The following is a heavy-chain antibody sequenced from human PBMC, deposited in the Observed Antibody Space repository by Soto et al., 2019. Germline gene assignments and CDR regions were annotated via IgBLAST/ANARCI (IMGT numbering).Heavy chain of an antibody. J-gene: IGHJ1*01. CDR1: GLTVSSNY. CDR3: ARDRVESGYPEYFQH. D-gene: IGHD3-22*01. CDR2: IYSGGST. V-gene: IGHV3-53*01. Sequence: EVQLVESGGALIQPGGSLRLSCAASGLTVSSNYMSWVRQAPGKGLEWVSVIYSGGSTYYADSVKGRFTISRDNSKNTLYLQMNSLRAEDTAVYYCARDRVESGYPEYFQHWGQGTLVTVSS.